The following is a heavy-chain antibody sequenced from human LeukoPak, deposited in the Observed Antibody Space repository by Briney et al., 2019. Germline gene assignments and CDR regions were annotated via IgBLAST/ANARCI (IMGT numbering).Heavy chain of an antibody. Sequence: QSGGSLRLSCAASGFSFSDYDMHWVRQAPGKGLEWVAVISYDGSNKYYADSVKGRFTISRDNSKNTLYLQMNSLRAEDTAVYYCARSLHYGGNPAKLDYWGQGTLVTVSS. CDR1: GFSFSDYD. CDR3: ARSLHYGGNPAKLDY. CDR2: ISYDGSNK. D-gene: IGHD4-23*01. J-gene: IGHJ4*02. V-gene: IGHV3-30*19.